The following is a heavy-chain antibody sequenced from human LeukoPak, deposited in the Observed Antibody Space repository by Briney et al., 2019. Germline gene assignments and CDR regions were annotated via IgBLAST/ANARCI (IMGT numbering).Heavy chain of an antibody. CDR2: LDEDGSDT. D-gene: IGHD6-13*01. CDR3: ARGGSWDLDF. Sequence: GGSLRLSCAASGFTFSRRWMTWVRRAPGKGLEWVADLDEDGSDTYYVDPVKGRFTISRDNAKNSLYLQMNNLRAEDTAVYYCARGGSWDLDFWGQGSLVTVSS. V-gene: IGHV3-7*04. CDR1: GFTFSRRW. J-gene: IGHJ4*02.